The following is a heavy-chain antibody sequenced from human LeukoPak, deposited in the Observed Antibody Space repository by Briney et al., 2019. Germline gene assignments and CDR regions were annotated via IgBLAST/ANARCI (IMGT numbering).Heavy chain of an antibody. J-gene: IGHJ4*02. D-gene: IGHD3-10*01. CDR3: ARAKVRGRDYFDY. V-gene: IGHV3-21*01. CDR2: ISSSSSYI. Sequence: GGSLRLSCAASGFTFSSYSMNWVRQAPGKGLEWVSSISSSSSYIYYADSVKGRFTISRDNAKNSLYLQMNSLRAEDTAVYYCARAKVRGRDYFDYWGQGTLVTVSS. CDR1: GFTFSSYS.